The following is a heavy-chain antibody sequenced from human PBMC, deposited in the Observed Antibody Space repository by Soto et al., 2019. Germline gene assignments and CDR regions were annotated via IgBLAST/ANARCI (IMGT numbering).Heavy chain of an antibody. CDR2: ISWSSSFI. CDR3: ARDGGSGSPYYFDY. CDR1: GFTFSSYT. V-gene: IGHV3-21*01. Sequence: EVQLVESGGGLVKPGGSLRLSCAASGFTFSSYTINWVRQAPGKGMEWVSSISWSSSFIYYADSVKGRFTISRDNAKNSLYLQMNGLRAEDTAVYYCARDGGSGSPYYFDYWGQGTLVTVSS. J-gene: IGHJ4*02. D-gene: IGHD3-10*01.